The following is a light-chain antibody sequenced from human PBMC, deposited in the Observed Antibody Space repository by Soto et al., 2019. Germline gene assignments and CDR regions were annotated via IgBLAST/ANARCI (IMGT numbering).Light chain of an antibody. CDR3: QQYSHWPPALT. V-gene: IGKV3-15*01. J-gene: IGKJ4*01. Sequence: EIVMTQSPATLSVSPGERATLSCRASQSVSNNLAWYQQKPGQAPRLLIYGASTRATGIPARFSGSGSGTEFTLTISSLQSEDFAVYYCQQYSHWPPALTFGGGTKVEIK. CDR2: GAS. CDR1: QSVSNN.